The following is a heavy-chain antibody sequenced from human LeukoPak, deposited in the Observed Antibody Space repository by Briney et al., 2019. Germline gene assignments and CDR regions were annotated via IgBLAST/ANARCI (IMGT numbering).Heavy chain of an antibody. V-gene: IGHV3-21*01. CDR3: AREAYGSGNYPFDY. CDR1: GLTFTKYY. Sequence: KSGGSLRLSCYASGLTFTKYYMNWVRQAPGKGLEWVSSITSNSANMYYADSVKGRFTISRDNAKNSLYLQMNSLRVEDTAVYYCAREAYGSGNYPFDYWGQGTLVTVSS. D-gene: IGHD3-10*01. CDR2: ITSNSANM. J-gene: IGHJ4*02.